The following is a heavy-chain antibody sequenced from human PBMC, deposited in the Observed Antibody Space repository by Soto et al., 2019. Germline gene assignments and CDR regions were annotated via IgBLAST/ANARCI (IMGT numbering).Heavy chain of an antibody. V-gene: IGHV3-23*01. Sequence: EVQLLESGGGLVQPGGSLRLSCAASGFTFSSYAMSWVRQAPGKGLEWVSAISGSGGSTYYADSVKGRFTISRDNSKNTLYLQSNSLRAEDTAVYYCAKDSTAYSSSYDFDYWGQGTLVTVSS. CDR2: ISGSGGST. D-gene: IGHD6-6*01. CDR3: AKDSTAYSSSYDFDY. CDR1: GFTFSSYA. J-gene: IGHJ4*02.